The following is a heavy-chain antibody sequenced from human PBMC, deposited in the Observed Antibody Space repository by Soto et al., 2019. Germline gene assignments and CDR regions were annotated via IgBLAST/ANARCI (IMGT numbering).Heavy chain of an antibody. CDR3: ARLCYDVFNPQSRVAPWYFDY. CDR2: IYYSGST. Sequence: PSETLSLTCTVSGGSVSSGSYYWSWIRQPLGKGLEWIGYIYYSGSTNYNPSLKSRVTISVDTSKNQFSLKLSFVTAADTAVYYCARLCYDVFNPQSRVAPWYFDYWGQGTLVTVSS. V-gene: IGHV4-61*01. D-gene: IGHD3-9*01. CDR1: GGSVSSGSYY. J-gene: IGHJ4*02.